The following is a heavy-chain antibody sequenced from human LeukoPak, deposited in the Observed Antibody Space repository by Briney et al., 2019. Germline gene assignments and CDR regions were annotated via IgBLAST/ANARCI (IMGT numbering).Heavy chain of an antibody. J-gene: IGHJ4*02. CDR1: GGTFSSYT. CDR2: IIPILGIA. CDR3: ARDEGIAAAGSIDY. Sequence: SVKVSCKASGGTFSSYTISWVRQAPGQGLEWMGRIIPILGIADYAQKFQGRVTITADKSTSTAYMELSSLRSEDTAVYYCARDEGIAAAGSIDYWGQGTLVTVSS. V-gene: IGHV1-69*04. D-gene: IGHD6-13*01.